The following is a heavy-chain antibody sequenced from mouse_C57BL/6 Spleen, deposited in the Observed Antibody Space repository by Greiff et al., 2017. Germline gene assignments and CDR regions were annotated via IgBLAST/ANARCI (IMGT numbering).Heavy chain of an antibody. J-gene: IGHJ2*01. D-gene: IGHD4-1*01. CDR3: ARSRAGNFDY. V-gene: IGHV7-3*01. CDR1: GFTFTDYY. Sequence: EVKLLESGGGLVQPGGSLSLSCAASGFTFTDYYMSWVRQPPGKALEWLGFIRNKANGYTTEYSASVKGRFTISRENSQSILYLQMNALRAEDSATYYCARSRAGNFDYWGQGTTLTVSS. CDR2: IRNKANGYTT.